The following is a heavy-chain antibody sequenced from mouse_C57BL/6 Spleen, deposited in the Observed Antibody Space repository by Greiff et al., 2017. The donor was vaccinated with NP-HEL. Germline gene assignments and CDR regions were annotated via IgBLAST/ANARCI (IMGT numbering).Heavy chain of an antibody. CDR1: GYTFTSYW. D-gene: IGHD3-3*01. V-gene: IGHV1-64*01. Sequence: QVQLQQPGAELVKPGASVKLSCKASGYTFTSYWMHWVKQRPGQGLEWIGMIHPNSGSTNYNEKFKSKATLTVDKSSSTAYMQLSSLTSEDSAVYYCARRGDVEYFDVWGTGTTVTVSS. CDR3: ARRGDVEYFDV. CDR2: IHPNSGST. J-gene: IGHJ1*03.